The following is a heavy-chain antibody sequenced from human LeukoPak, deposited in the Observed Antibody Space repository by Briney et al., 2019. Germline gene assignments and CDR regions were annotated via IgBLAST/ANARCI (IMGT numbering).Heavy chain of an antibody. CDR1: GGSISSSSYY. V-gene: IGHV4-39*01. CDR2: IYYSGST. Sequence: SETLSLTCTVSGGSISSSSYYWGWIRQPPGKGLEWIGSIYYSGSTYYNPSLKSRVTISVDTSKNQFSLKLSSVTAADTAVYYCARTWFGELPYYMDVWGKGTTVTISS. D-gene: IGHD3-10*01. J-gene: IGHJ6*03. CDR3: ARTWFGELPYYMDV.